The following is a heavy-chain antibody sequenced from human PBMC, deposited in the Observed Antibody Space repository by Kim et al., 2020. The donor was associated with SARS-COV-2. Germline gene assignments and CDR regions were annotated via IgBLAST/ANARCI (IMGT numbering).Heavy chain of an antibody. D-gene: IGHD2-8*02. CDR1: GGPFSDYS. CDR3: ARGQGGVIDSAIRGYSGMDV. Sequence: SETLSLKCVVHGGPFSDYSWNGVRQSPGKGLEWIGEIYRSGSAHYIPSLRTRVSISLDTSRNHVSLTLRSVSVADTAVYYCARGQGGVIDSAIRGYSGMDVWGQGTAVSVSS. J-gene: IGHJ6*02. CDR2: IYRSGSA. V-gene: IGHV4-34*01.